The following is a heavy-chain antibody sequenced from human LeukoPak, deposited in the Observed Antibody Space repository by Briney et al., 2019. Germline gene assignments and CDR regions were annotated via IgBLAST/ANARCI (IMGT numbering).Heavy chain of an antibody. CDR1: GFTFSSYA. CDR3: ARDVVGGAFDI. J-gene: IGHJ3*02. Sequence: GRSLRLSCAASGFTFSSYAMHWVRQAPGKGLEWVAVISYDGSNKYYADSVKGRFTVSRDNSKNTLYLQMNSLRAEDTAVYYCARDVVGGAFDIWGQGTMVTVSS. D-gene: IGHD2-15*01. CDR2: ISYDGSNK. V-gene: IGHV3-30-3*01.